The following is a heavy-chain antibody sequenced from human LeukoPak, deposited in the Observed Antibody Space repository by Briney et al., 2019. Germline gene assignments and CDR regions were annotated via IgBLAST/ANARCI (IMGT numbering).Heavy chain of an antibody. D-gene: IGHD2-2*01. CDR2: LSHAGNT. J-gene: IGHJ4*02. Sequence: SETLSLTCSVSGDSVRNDFYYWSWIRQPPGKGLEWVACLSHAGNTWYNPSLEGRLSISVDTSKNQFSLKFSSVTAADTALYWCARHNAPRRVGFDFWGQGILVTVSS. CDR3: ARHNAPRRVGFDF. V-gene: IGHV4-39*01. CDR1: GDSVRNDFYY.